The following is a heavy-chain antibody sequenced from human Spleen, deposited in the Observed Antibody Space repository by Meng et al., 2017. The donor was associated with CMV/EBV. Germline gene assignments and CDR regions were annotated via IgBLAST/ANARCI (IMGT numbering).Heavy chain of an antibody. CDR3: ARGDYYYDSSGYYYAFDY. CDR1: TFGRYD. J-gene: IGHJ4*02. CDR2: IIPIFGTA. V-gene: IGHV1-69*05. Sequence: TFGRYDIKWGRQAPGQGLEWMGGIIPIFGTANYAQKFQGRVTITTDESTSTAYMELSSLRSEDTAVYYCARGDYYYDSSGYYYAFDYWGQGTLVTVSS. D-gene: IGHD3-22*01.